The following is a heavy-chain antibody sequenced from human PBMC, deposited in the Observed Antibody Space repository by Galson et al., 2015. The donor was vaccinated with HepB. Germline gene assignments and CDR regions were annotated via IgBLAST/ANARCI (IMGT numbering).Heavy chain of an antibody. D-gene: IGHD3-16*02. J-gene: IGHJ4*02. CDR2: ISGSGGST. CDR1: GFTFSSYA. Sequence: SLRLSCAASGFTFSSYAMSWVRQAPGKGLEWVSAISGSGGSTFYADSVKGRFTISRDNSKNTLYLQMNSLRAEDTAVYYCAKVVVGGYPFDYWGQGTLVTVSS. V-gene: IGHV3-23*01. CDR3: AKVVVGGYPFDY.